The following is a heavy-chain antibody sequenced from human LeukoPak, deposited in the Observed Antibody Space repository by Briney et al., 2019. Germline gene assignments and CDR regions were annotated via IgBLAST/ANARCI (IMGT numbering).Heavy chain of an antibody. D-gene: IGHD6-13*01. J-gene: IGHJ4*02. CDR3: ARDLEAANTYYFDY. CDR1: GFTFSNYA. Sequence: GGSLRLSCAASGFTFSNYAMNWVRQAPGKGLEWVSIISSAGTTYYADSVKGRFTISRDNSKNTVYLQVNSLRDEDTAVYYCARDLEAANTYYFDYWGQGTMVTVSS. V-gene: IGHV3-66*01. CDR2: ISSAGTT.